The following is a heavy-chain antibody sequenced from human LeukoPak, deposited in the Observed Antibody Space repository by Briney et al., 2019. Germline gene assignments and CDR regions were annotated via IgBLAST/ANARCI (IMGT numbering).Heavy chain of an antibody. CDR2: ISAYNGNT. J-gene: IGHJ4*02. V-gene: IGHV1-18*01. D-gene: IGHD3-10*01. CDR1: GYTFTSYG. Sequence: GASVKVSCKASGYTFTSYGISWVRQAPGQGLEWMGWISAYNGNTNYAQKLQGRVTMTTDTSTSTAYMELSRLRSDDTAVYYCARVTMVRGRLNELDYWGQGTLVTVSS. CDR3: ARVTMVRGRLNELDY.